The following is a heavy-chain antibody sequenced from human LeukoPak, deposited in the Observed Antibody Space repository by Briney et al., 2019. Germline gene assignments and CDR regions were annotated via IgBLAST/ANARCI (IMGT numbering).Heavy chain of an antibody. Sequence: ASVKVSCKASGYTFTGYYMHWVRQAPGQGLEWMGWISAYNGNTNYAQKLQGRVTMTTDTSTSTAYMELRSLRSDDTAVYYCTTHYYDSSGQYYFDYWGQGTLVTVSS. V-gene: IGHV1-18*04. J-gene: IGHJ4*02. D-gene: IGHD3-22*01. CDR3: TTHYYDSSGQYYFDY. CDR1: GYTFTGYY. CDR2: ISAYNGNT.